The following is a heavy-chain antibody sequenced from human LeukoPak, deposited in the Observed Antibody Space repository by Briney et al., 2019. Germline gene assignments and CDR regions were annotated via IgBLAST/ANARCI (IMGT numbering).Heavy chain of an antibody. J-gene: IGHJ4*02. D-gene: IGHD5-12*01. CDR1: GYTFTGYY. V-gene: IGHV1-2*06. CDR3: ARVRVATIFTSMAYFDY. CDR2: INPKSGGT. Sequence: APVKVSCKASGYTFTGYYMHWVRQAPGQGLEWMGRINPKSGGTNYAQEFQGRVTMTRDTSISTAYMELSRLRSDDTAVYYCARVRVATIFTSMAYFDYWGQGTLVTVSS.